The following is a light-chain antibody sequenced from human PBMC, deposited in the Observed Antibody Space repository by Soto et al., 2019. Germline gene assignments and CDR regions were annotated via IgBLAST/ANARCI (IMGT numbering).Light chain of an antibody. J-gene: IGKJ4*01. CDR1: QSISSW. V-gene: IGKV1-5*01. CDR3: QQYNSYPLT. Sequence: DIQMTQSPSTLSASVGDRVTITCRASQSISSWLAWYQQKPGKAPKLLIYDASSLESGVPSRFSGRGSGTEFTLTISSLQPDDFATYYCQQYNSYPLTFGGGTKVDIK. CDR2: DAS.